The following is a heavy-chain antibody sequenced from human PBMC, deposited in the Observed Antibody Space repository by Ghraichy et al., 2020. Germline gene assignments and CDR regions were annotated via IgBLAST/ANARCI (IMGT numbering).Heavy chain of an antibody. CDR3: ARQLSYYYGMDV. J-gene: IGHJ6*02. Sequence: LSLTCAASGFTFSSYGMHWVRQAPGKGLEWVAVIWYDGSNKYYADSVKGRFTISRDNSKNTLYLQMNSLRVEDTAVYYCARQLSYYYGMDVWGQGTTVTVSS. CDR1: GFTFSSYG. V-gene: IGHV3-33*01. CDR2: IWYDGSNK. D-gene: IGHD5-18*01.